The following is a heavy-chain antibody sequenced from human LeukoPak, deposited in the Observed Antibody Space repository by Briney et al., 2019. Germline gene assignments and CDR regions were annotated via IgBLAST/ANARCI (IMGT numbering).Heavy chain of an antibody. CDR2: IYHSGST. CDR1: GGSISSGGYS. V-gene: IGHV4-30-2*01. Sequence: SEALSLTCAVSGGSISSGGYSWSWIRQPPGKGLEWIGYIYHSGSTYYNPSLKSRVTISVDRSKNQFSLKLSSVTAADTAVYYCAREGGSGGTTGWFDPWGQGTLVTVSS. D-gene: IGHD2-15*01. J-gene: IGHJ5*02. CDR3: AREGGSGGTTGWFDP.